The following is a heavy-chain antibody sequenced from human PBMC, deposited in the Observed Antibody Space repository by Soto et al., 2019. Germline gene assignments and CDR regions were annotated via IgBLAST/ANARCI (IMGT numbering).Heavy chain of an antibody. V-gene: IGHV4-31*03. CDR2: ISYTGYT. CDR1: GGSVSSGDYY. CDR3: ATTGGYGTPGDY. J-gene: IGHJ4*02. D-gene: IGHD5-12*01. Sequence: QVHLQESGPGLVKPSQTLSLNCTVSGGSVSSGDYYWTWIRQHPGKGLEWIGYISYTGYTYYNPYLESRVSMSVDTSRTLFSLRLNSVTAADTAVYYCATTGGYGTPGDYWGQGTLVTVSS.